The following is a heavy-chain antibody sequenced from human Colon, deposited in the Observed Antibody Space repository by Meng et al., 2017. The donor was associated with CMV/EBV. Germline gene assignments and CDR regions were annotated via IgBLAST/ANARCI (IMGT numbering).Heavy chain of an antibody. J-gene: IGHJ6*02. Sequence: SVKVSCKASGGTFSSYTITWVRQAPGQGLEWVGRIIASLARTSHAQKFQGRVTISADPSTNTAYMELSSLRSEDTAVYYCARGGVGKLTDYYYYGMDVWGQGTTVTVSS. CDR2: IIASLART. D-gene: IGHD3-10*01. CDR1: GGTFSSYT. CDR3: ARGGVGKLTDYYYYGMDV. V-gene: IGHV1-69*02.